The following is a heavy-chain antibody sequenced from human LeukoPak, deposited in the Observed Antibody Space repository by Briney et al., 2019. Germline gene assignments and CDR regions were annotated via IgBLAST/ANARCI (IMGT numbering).Heavy chain of an antibody. CDR3: WRDPQKDYVFDY. CDR1: GFTFSSYA. CDR2: IWYDGSNK. V-gene: IGHV3-33*08. D-gene: IGHD4-17*01. Sequence: GGSLRLSCAASGFTFSSYAMSWVRQAPGKGLEWVAVIWYDGSNKYYADSVKGRFTISRDNSKNTLYLQMNSLRAEDTAVYYCWRDPQKDYVFDYWGQEPRVTVSS. J-gene: IGHJ4*02.